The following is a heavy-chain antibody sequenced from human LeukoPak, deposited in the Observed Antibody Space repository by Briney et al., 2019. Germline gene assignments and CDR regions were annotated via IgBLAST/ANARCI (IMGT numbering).Heavy chain of an antibody. CDR1: GGSFSAYY. CDR2: IYYSGST. J-gene: IGHJ4*02. Sequence: SETLSLTCAVYGGSFSAYYWSWIRQPPGKGLEWIGSIYYSGSTYYNPSLKSRVTISVDTSKNQFSLKLSSVTAADTAVYYCAVAAAGDSFDYWGQGTLVTVSS. CDR3: AVAAAGDSFDY. V-gene: IGHV4-34*01. D-gene: IGHD6-13*01.